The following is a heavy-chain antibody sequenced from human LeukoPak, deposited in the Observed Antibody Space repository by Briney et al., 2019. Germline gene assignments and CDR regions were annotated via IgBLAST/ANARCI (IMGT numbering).Heavy chain of an antibody. J-gene: IGHJ3*02. CDR2: INPNSGGT. CDR3: AREREVIAADGYDAFDI. Sequence: ASVKVSCKASGYTFTDYYIHWVRHAPGQGLECMGEINPNSGGTNYAQKFQDRVTMTRDTSISTAYMEMSRLRSDDTALYYCAREREVIAADGYDAFDIWGQGTMVTVSS. CDR1: GYTFTDYY. V-gene: IGHV1-2*02. D-gene: IGHD6-6*01.